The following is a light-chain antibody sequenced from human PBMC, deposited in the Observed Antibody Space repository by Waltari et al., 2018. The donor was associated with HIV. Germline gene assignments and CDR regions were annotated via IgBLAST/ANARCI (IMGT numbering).Light chain of an antibody. CDR2: ATS. CDR3: QQYYNWPPYT. CDR1: QSVSSN. J-gene: IGKJ2*01. Sequence: EIVLTQSPATLSLSPGERATLSCRASQSVSSNLAWYQQKPGQAPRLLIYATSTRATGIPARFSGSGSGTEFTLTISSLQSEDFAVYYCQQYYNWPPYTFGQGTKLEIK. V-gene: IGKV3-15*01.